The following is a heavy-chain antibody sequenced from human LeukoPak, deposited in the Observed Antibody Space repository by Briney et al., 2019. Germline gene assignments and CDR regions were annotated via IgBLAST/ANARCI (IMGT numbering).Heavy chain of an antibody. J-gene: IGHJ4*02. D-gene: IGHD3-10*01. CDR1: GFTFSSYG. CDR3: ARLRGGYYFDY. CDR2: ISYDGSNK. Sequence: GGSLRLSCAASGFTFSSYGMHWVRQAPGKGLEWVAVISYDGSNKYYAASVTGRFTISRDNSKNTLYLQMNSLRAEDTAMYYCARLRGGYYFDYWGQGTLVTVSS. V-gene: IGHV3-30*03.